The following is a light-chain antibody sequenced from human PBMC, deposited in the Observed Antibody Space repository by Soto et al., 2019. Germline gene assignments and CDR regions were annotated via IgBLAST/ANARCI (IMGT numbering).Light chain of an antibody. V-gene: IGLV4-69*01. CDR1: SGHSIYA. CDR3: QTWGTGIVV. CDR2: LNSDGSH. J-gene: IGLJ2*01. Sequence: QLVLTQSPSASASLGAAVNLTCTLSSGHSIYAIAWHQQQPEKGPRYLMRLNSDGSHSKGDGIPDRFSGSSSGAERYLTISSLQSEDEADYYCQTWGTGIVVFGGGTKVTVL.